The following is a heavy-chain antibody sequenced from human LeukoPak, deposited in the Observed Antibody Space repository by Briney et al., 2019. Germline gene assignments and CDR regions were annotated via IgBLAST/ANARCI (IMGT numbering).Heavy chain of an antibody. Sequence: GASVKVSCKASGYTFTGYYMHWVRQAPGQGLEWMGWINPNSGGTNYAQKFQGRVTMTRDTSISTAYMELSRLRSDDTAVYYCARDLTGMTATYDYWGQGTLVTVSS. V-gene: IGHV1-2*02. D-gene: IGHD5-18*01. CDR3: ARDLTGMTATYDY. CDR2: INPNSGGT. J-gene: IGHJ4*02. CDR1: GYTFTGYY.